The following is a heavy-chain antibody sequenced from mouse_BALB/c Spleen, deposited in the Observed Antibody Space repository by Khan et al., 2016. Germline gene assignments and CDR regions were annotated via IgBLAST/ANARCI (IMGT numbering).Heavy chain of an antibody. CDR3: GREGLGRGLAC. D-gene: IGHD3-3*01. Sequence: EVELVESGGGLVKPGGSLKLSCAASGFTFSDYYMYWVRQTLAKRLEWVVTTSDGVSYTYYPVSVKGRFTISRDNAKNILYMQMRSLKSEATAMYYCGREGLGRGLACWGQGTLVTVSA. J-gene: IGHJ3*01. CDR1: GFTFSDYY. V-gene: IGHV5-4*02. CDR2: TSDGVSYT.